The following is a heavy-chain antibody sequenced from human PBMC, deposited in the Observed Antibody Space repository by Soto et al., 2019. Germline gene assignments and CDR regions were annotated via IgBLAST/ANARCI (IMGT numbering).Heavy chain of an antibody. V-gene: IGHV1-18*01. J-gene: IGHJ4*02. CDR3: ARGGTPIDY. CDR2: ISAYNGNT. CDR1: GYTFTNFV. D-gene: IGHD3-16*01. Sequence: QVQLVQSGAEVKKPGASVKVSCKASGYTFTNFVISWVRQAPGQGLEWMGWISAYNGNTNSAQKFQDRVTMTTATSTSPAYRELRSLRSADTAIYYCARGGTPIDYWCPGTLVTVS.